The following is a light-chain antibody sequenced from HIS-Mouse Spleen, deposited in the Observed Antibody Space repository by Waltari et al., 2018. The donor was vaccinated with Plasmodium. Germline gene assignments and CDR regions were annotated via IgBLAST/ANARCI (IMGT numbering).Light chain of an antibody. CDR2: EDS. J-gene: IGLJ3*02. CDR3: YSTDSSGNHRV. CDR1: ALPKQY. Sequence: SYELTQPPSVSMSPGQTARTTCSGDALPKQYAYWYQQKSGQAPVLVIYEDSKRPSGIPERFSGSSSGTMATLTISGAQVEDEADYYCYSTDSSGNHRVFGGGTKLTVL. V-gene: IGLV3-10*01.